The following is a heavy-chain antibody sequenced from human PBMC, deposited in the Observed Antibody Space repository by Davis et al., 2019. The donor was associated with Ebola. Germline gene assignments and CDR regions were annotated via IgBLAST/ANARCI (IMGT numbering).Heavy chain of an antibody. V-gene: IGHV3-11*01. CDR3: AGGGLLWFGELLFSNYGMDV. Sequence: GESLKISCAASGFTFSDYYMSWIRQAPGKGLEWVSYISSSGSTIYYADSVKGRFTISRDNAKNSLYLQMNSLRAEDTAVYYCAGGGLLWFGELLFSNYGMDVWGKGTTVTVSS. CDR1: GFTFSDYY. D-gene: IGHD3-10*01. J-gene: IGHJ6*04. CDR2: ISSSGSTI.